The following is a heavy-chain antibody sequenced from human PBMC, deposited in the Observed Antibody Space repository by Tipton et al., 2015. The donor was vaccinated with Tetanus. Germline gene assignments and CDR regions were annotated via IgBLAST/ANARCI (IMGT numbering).Heavy chain of an antibody. CDR2: IYCSGST. V-gene: IGHV4-61*01. Sequence: TLSLTCTVSGGSVSSGSYYWSWIRQPPGKGLEWIGYIYCSGSTNYNPSLKSRVTISVDTSKNQFSLKLSSVTAADTAVYYCARGTTLDYWGQGTLVTVSS. J-gene: IGHJ4*02. D-gene: IGHD4-11*01. CDR3: ARGTTLDY. CDR1: GGSVSSGSYY.